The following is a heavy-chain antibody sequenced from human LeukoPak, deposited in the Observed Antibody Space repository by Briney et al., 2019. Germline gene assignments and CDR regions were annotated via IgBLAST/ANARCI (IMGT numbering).Heavy chain of an antibody. V-gene: IGHV1-69*13. J-gene: IGHJ3*02. CDR2: IIPIFGTA. CDR1: GYTFTGYY. Sequence: ASVKVSCKASGYTFTGYYMHWVRQAPGQGLEWMGGIIPIFGTANYAQKFQGRVTITADESTSTAYMELSSLRSEDTAVYYCARGSPITFGGVIVIGAFDIWGQGTMVTVSS. CDR3: ARGSPITFGGVIVIGAFDI. D-gene: IGHD3-16*02.